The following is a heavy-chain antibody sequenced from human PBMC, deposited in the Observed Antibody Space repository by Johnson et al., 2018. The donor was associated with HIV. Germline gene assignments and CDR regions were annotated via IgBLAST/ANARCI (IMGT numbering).Heavy chain of an antibody. CDR3: ATDLGVAADPDAFDI. J-gene: IGHJ3*02. CDR1: GFTFSSYG. D-gene: IGHD6-13*01. Sequence: QMQLVESGGGVVQPGGSLRLSCVASGFTFSSYGMHWVRQAPGKGLEWVAFIRYDGSNKYYADSVKGRFTISRDNSKNTLYLQMNSLRAEDTAVYYCATDLGVAADPDAFDIWCQGTMVTVSS. CDR2: IRYDGSNK. V-gene: IGHV3-30*02.